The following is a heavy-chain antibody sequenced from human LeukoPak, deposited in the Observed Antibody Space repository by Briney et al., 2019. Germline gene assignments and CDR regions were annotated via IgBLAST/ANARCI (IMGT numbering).Heavy chain of an antibody. V-gene: IGHV4-4*07. J-gene: IGHJ6*02. CDR1: GGSISSYY. CDR2: IYTSGST. CDR3: ARGSSSWYPSYYYYYGMDV. Sequence: PSETLSLTCTVSGGSISSYYWSWIRQPAGKGLEWIGRIYTSGSTNYNPSLKSRATMSVDTSKNQFSLKLSSVTAADTAVYYCARGSSSWYPSYYYYYGMDVWGQGTTVTVSS. D-gene: IGHD6-13*01.